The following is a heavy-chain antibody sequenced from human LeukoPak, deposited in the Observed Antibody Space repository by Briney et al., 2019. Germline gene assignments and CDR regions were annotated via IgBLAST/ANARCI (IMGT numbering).Heavy chain of an antibody. CDR3: ARTTYYYDSSSGY. Sequence: ASVKVSCKASGYTFTGYYMHWVRQAPGQGLEWMGWINPNSGGTNYAQKFQGRVTMTRDTSISTAYMELSRLRSDDTAVYYCARTTYYYDSSSGYWGQGTLVTVSS. CDR1: GYTFTGYY. J-gene: IGHJ4*02. D-gene: IGHD3-22*01. CDR2: INPNSGGT. V-gene: IGHV1-2*02.